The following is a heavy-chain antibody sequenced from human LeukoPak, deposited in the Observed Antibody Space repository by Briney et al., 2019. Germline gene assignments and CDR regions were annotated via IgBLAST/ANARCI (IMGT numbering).Heavy chain of an antibody. V-gene: IGHV3-48*01. Sequence: GGSLRLSCAASGFTFSSYSMNWVRQAPGKGLEWVSYISSSSSTIYYADSVKGRFTISRGNAKNSLYLQMNSLRAEDTAVYYCARSVVADVWGQGTTVTVSS. CDR2: ISSSSSTI. J-gene: IGHJ6*02. D-gene: IGHD2-15*01. CDR1: GFTFSSYS. CDR3: ARSVVADV.